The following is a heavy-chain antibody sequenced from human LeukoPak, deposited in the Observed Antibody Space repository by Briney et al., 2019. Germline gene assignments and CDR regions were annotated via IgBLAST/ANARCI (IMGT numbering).Heavy chain of an antibody. CDR1: GFTFSGYG. J-gene: IGHJ4*02. CDR3: AKDRPSYSSSGRLFDY. V-gene: IGHV3-30*02. D-gene: IGHD6-13*01. CDR2: IRYDGSNK. Sequence: GGSLRLSCAASGFTFSGYGMHWVRQAPGKGLEWVAFIRYDGSNKYYADSVKGRFTISRDNSKNTLYLQMNSLRAEDTAVYYCAKDRPSYSSSGRLFDYWGQGTLVTVSS.